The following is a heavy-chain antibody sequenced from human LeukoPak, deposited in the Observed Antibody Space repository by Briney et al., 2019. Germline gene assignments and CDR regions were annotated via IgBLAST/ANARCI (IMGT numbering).Heavy chain of an antibody. D-gene: IGHD6-13*01. CDR2: ISYDGSNK. J-gene: IGHJ1*01. V-gene: IGHV3-30*03. CDR1: GFTFSSYG. Sequence: PGGSLRLSCAASGFTFSSYGMHWVRQAPGKGLEWVAVISYDGSNKYYADSVKGRFTISRDNSKNTLYLQMNSLRAEDTAVYYCARDENRAAAGYWAEYFQHWGQGTLVTVSS. CDR3: ARDENRAAAGYWAEYFQH.